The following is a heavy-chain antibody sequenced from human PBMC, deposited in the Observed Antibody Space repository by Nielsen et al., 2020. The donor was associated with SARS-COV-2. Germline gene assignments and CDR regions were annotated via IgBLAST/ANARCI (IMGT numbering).Heavy chain of an antibody. D-gene: IGHD4-17*01. CDR3: ARARGAYGDYYYYYYTDV. V-gene: IGHV6-1*01. CDR1: GDSVSSSSAA. Sequence: SQTLSLTCAISGDSVSSSSAAWKWIRQSPSRGLEWLGRTYYRSKWYNDYAVSVKSRITINPDTSKNQFSLHLNSVTPEDTAVCYCARARGAYGDYYYYYYTDVWGKGTTVTVSS. J-gene: IGHJ6*03. CDR2: TYYRSKWYN.